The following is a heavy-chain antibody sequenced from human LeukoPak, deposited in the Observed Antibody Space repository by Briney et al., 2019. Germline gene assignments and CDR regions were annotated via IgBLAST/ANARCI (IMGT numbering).Heavy chain of an antibody. CDR2: INHSGST. CDR3: ARSISYYYYYYMDV. V-gene: IGHV4-34*01. CDR1: GGSFSGYY. J-gene: IGHJ6*03. Sequence: SETLSLTCAVYGGSFSGYYWSWIRQPPGKGLEWIGEINHSGSTNYNPPLKSRVTISVDTSKNQFSLKLSSVTAADTAVYYCARSISYYYYYYMDVWGKGTTVTVSS.